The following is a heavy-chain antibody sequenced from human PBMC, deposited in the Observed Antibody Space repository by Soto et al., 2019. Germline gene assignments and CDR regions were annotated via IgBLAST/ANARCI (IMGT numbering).Heavy chain of an antibody. D-gene: IGHD2-2*02. CDR3: ASAAAIPGQDYYYYMDV. Sequence: ASVKVSCKASGYTFTSYYMHWVRQAPGQGLEWMGIINPSGGSTSYAQKFQGRVTMTRDTSTSTVYMELSSLRSEDTAVYYCASAAAIPGQDYYYYMDVWGKGTTVTVSS. CDR1: GYTFTSYY. CDR2: INPSGGST. J-gene: IGHJ6*03. V-gene: IGHV1-46*03.